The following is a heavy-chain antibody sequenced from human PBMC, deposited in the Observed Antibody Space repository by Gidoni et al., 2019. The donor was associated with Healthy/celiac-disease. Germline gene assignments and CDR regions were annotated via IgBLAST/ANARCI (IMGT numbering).Heavy chain of an antibody. CDR3: ARVRASSGYYSGDY. Sequence: GKGLEWVANTKQDGSEKYYVDSVKGRFTISRDNAKNSLYLQMNSLRAEDTAVYYCARVRASSGYYSGDYWGQGTLVTVSS. CDR2: TKQDGSEK. V-gene: IGHV3-7*03. D-gene: IGHD3-22*01. J-gene: IGHJ4*02.